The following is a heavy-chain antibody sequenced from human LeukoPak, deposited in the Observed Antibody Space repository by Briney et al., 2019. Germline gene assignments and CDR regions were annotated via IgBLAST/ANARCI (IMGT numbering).Heavy chain of an antibody. CDR3: ARSSGARGDV. J-gene: IGHJ4*02. CDR2: IYYRGGT. CDR1: GGSISSGGYY. V-gene: IGHV4-31*03. Sequence: SETLSLTCTVSGGSISSGGYYWSWIRQHPGKGLEWIGYIYYRGGTYYNPSLKSRVSISVDTSKNQFSLNLSSVIAADTAVYYCARSSGARGDVWGQGTLVTVSS. D-gene: IGHD2-15*01.